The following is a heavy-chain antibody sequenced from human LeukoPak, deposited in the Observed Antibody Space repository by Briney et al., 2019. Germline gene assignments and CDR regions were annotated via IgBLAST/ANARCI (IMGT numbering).Heavy chain of an antibody. V-gene: IGHV4-39*01. CDR1: GGSISSSSYY. CDR2: IYYSGST. J-gene: IGHJ4*02. D-gene: IGHD4-17*01. Sequence: SETLSLTCTVSGGSISSSSYYWGWIRQPPGKGLEWIGSIYYSGSTYYNPSLKSRVTISVDTSKNQFSLKLSSVTAADTAVYYCARAHYDYGDDYWGQGTLVTVSS. CDR3: ARAHYDYGDDY.